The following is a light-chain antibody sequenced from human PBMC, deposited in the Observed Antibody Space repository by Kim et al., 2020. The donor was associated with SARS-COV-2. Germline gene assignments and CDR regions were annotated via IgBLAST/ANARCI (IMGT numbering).Light chain of an antibody. CDR1: NIGSKS. Sequence: SYELTQPPSVSVAPGKTARITCGGNNIGSKSVHWYQQKPGQAPVLVIYYDSDRPSGIPERFSGSNSGNTATLTISRVEAGDEADYYCQVWDSSSDHVDWV. CDR2: YDS. CDR3: QVWDSSSDHVDWV. J-gene: IGLJ3*02. V-gene: IGLV3-21*04.